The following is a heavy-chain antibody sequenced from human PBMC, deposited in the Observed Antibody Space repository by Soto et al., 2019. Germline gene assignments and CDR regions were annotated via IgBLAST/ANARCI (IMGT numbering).Heavy chain of an antibody. CDR3: ARSHIVVVTAMHWLET. CDR1: GGSISSSSYY. Sequence: SETLSLTCTVSGGSISSSSYYWGWIRQPPGKGLEWIGSIYYSGSTYYNPSLKSRVTISVDTSKNQFSLKLSSVTAADTAVYYCARSHIVVVTAMHWLETWGQGTLVTVSS. CDR2: IYYSGST. V-gene: IGHV4-39*01. D-gene: IGHD2-21*02. J-gene: IGHJ5*02.